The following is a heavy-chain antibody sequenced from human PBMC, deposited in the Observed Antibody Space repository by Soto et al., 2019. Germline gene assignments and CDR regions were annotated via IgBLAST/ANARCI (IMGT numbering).Heavy chain of an antibody. CDR3: ATGLELPTIYY. V-gene: IGHV4-59*01. CDR1: GGMMRWYY. Sequence: SGGMMRWYYWSWIRQPPGKGLEWIGYIYYSGSTNYNPSLKSRVTISVDTSKNQFSLKLSSVTAADTPLYYCATGLELPTIYYWGQG. CDR2: IYYSGST. J-gene: IGHJ4*02. D-gene: IGHD1-7*01.